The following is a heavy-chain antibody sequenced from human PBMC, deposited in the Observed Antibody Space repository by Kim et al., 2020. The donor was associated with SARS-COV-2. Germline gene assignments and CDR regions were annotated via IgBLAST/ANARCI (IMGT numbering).Heavy chain of an antibody. CDR3: ASLDSAQVPGVF. Sequence: YYADSVKGRFTMSRDNAKNTLYLEMNSLRAEDTAIYYCASLDSAQVPGVFWGQVTLVTV. J-gene: IGHJ4*02. V-gene: IGHV3-7*03. D-gene: IGHD3-10*01.